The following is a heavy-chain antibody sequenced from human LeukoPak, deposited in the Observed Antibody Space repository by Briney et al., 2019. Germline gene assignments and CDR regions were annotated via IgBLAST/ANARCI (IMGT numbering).Heavy chain of an antibody. CDR3: ATTYCGGDCYPAW. J-gene: IGHJ4*02. CDR1: GDSISKSSYY. D-gene: IGHD2-21*02. Sequence: SETLSLTCTVSGDSISKSSYYWGFIRQPPGKGLEWIGNIYYSGTNYYSPSLSSRVTISVDTSKNQFSLKLNSMTAADTAVYYCATTYCGGDCYPAWWGQGTLVTVSS. CDR2: IYYSGTN. V-gene: IGHV4-39*01.